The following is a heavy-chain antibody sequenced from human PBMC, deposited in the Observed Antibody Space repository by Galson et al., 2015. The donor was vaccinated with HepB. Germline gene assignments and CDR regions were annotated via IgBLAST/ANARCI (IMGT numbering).Heavy chain of an antibody. J-gene: IGHJ4*02. Sequence: SLRLSCAASGFTFDDYAMHWVRQAPGKGLEWVSGISWNSGSIGYADSVKGRFTISRDNAKNSLYLQMNSLRAEDTALYYCAKGSNSWTGDFDYWGQGTLVTVSS. CDR2: ISWNSGSI. V-gene: IGHV3-9*01. CDR1: GFTFDDYA. D-gene: IGHD6-13*01. CDR3: AKGSNSWTGDFDY.